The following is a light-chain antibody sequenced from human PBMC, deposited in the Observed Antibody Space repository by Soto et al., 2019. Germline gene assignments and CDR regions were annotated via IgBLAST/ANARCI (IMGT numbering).Light chain of an antibody. V-gene: IGKV1-39*01. CDR3: QQSYTSLALT. CDR2: GAA. Sequence: DIQLTQSASSLSASVGDRVTITCRASQSITIDLNWHQHKPGGAPKLLIFGAATLLTGDPPRLSGRGSGTNFTLTITSLQHDDFATYYCQQSYTSLALTFGGGTKVEI. J-gene: IGKJ4*01. CDR1: QSITID.